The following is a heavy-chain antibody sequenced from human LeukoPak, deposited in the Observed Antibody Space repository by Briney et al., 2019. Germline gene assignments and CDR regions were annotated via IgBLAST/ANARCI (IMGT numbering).Heavy chain of an antibody. J-gene: IGHJ4*02. V-gene: IGHV4-39*01. CDR3: ATRRSGSHPYY. CDR2: VFYSGST. CDR1: GASVSSSSYY. Sequence: PSETLSPTCTVSGASVSSSSYYWEWIRQPPGKGLEWVGSVFYSGSTNYSPSLKSRVTMSVDTSKNQFSLRLSSATATDTAVYYCATRRSGSHPYYWGQGTLVTVSS. D-gene: IGHD1-26*01.